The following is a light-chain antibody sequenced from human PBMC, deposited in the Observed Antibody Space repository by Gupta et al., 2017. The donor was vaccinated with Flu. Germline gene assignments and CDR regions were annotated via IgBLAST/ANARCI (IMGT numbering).Light chain of an antibody. CDR3: QQEDTTPYS. CDR1: QSVLYSSNNENY. Sequence: DIVMTQSPDSLAVSLGERATINCKSSQSVLYSSNNENYLAWYQQKSGQPPKLLVYWASTRESGVPDRFSGSGSGTDFTLTISSRQAEDVAVYYCQQEDTTPYSFGQGTKLEIK. J-gene: IGKJ2*03. V-gene: IGKV4-1*01. CDR2: WAS.